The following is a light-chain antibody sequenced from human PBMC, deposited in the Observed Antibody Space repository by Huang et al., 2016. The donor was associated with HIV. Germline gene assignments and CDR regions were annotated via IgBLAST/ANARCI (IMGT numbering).Light chain of an antibody. CDR2: DAS. V-gene: IGKV3-11*01. Sequence: ETVLTQSPATLSLSPGERATLSCRASQSVNSYLAWYQQKPGQAPRLLIYDASSRAPGIPARFSGSGSGTGCTLTISSLEPEDFAVYYCQQRNNWPPITFGQGTRLEIK. CDR1: QSVNSY. CDR3: QQRNNWPPIT. J-gene: IGKJ5*01.